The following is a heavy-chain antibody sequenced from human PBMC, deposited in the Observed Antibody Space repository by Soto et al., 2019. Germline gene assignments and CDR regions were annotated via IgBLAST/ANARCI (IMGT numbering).Heavy chain of an antibody. CDR2: IIPILGIA. J-gene: IGHJ4*02. Sequence: QVQLVQSGAEVKKPGSSVKVSCKASGGTFSSYTISWVRQAPGQGLEWMGRIIPILGIANYAQKFQGRVTITADKSTSTAYMELSSLRSEDTAVYYCAGGEYGGYVPWYFDYWGQGTLVTVSS. CDR1: GGTFSSYT. V-gene: IGHV1-69*02. D-gene: IGHD5-12*01. CDR3: AGGEYGGYVPWYFDY.